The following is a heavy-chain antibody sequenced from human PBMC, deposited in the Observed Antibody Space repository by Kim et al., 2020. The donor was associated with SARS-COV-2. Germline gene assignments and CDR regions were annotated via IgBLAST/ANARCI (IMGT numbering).Heavy chain of an antibody. CDR1: GGTFSSYA. J-gene: IGHJ4*02. V-gene: IGHV1-69*13. Sequence: SVKVSCKASGGTFSSYAISWVRQAPGQGLEWMGGIIPIFGTANYAQKFQGRVTITADESTSTAYMELGSLRSEDTAVYYCARDNLPIRAAAGFDYWGQGTLVTVSS. D-gene: IGHD6-13*01. CDR2: IIPIFGTA. CDR3: ARDNLPIRAAAGFDY.